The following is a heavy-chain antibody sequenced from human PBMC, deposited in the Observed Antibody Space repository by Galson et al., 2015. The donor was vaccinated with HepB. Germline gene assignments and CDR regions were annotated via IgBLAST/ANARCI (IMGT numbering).Heavy chain of an antibody. J-gene: IGHJ5*02. V-gene: IGHV3-11*01. CDR3: ARDPHGDYDILTGYYQAGGWFDP. D-gene: IGHD3-9*01. CDR2: ISSSGSTI. CDR1: GFTFSDYY. Sequence: SLRLSCAASGFTFSDYYMSWIRQAPGKGLEWVSCISSSGSTIYYADSVKGRFTISRDNAKNSLYLQMNSLRAEDTAVYYCARDPHGDYDILTGYYQAGGWFDPWGQGTLVTVSS.